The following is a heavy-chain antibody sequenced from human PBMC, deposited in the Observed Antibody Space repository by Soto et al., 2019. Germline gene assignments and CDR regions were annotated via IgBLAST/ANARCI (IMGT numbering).Heavy chain of an antibody. D-gene: IGHD6-13*01. CDR1: GFTFSSYG. Sequence: QVQLVESGGGVVQPGRSLRLSCAASGFTFSSYGMHWVRQAPGKGLEWVAVIRYDGSNKYYADSVKGRFTISRDNSKNTLYLQMNSLRAEDTGVYYCARDRYSSSGNNWFDPWGQGTLVTVSS. J-gene: IGHJ5*02. CDR2: IRYDGSNK. CDR3: ARDRYSSSGNNWFDP. V-gene: IGHV3-33*01.